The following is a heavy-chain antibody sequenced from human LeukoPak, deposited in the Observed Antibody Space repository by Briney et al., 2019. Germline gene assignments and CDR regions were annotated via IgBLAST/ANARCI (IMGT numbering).Heavy chain of an antibody. CDR3: ARGPPGISYFQY. CDR1: GFTFSSYS. V-gene: IGHV3-21*01. D-gene: IGHD3-3*02. CDR2: IHGGSNYI. Sequence: GGSLRLSCAGSGFTFSSYSMNWVRQAPGKGLEWVSSIHGGSNYIYYADSVKGRFTTSRDNARSSLYLQMEGLRAEDTALYYCARGPPGISYFQYWGQGTLVTVSS. J-gene: IGHJ1*01.